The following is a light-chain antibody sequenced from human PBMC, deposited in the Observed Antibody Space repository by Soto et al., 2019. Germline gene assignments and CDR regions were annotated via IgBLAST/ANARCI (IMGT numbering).Light chain of an antibody. V-gene: IGKV1-12*01. Sequence: DVHLTQSPSSVSASVGDRFTITCRASQGVNTWLAWYQKKPGKAPRLLIYGASSLQSGVPLRFSGSGSGTDFTLTISSLQPEDVGHYYCQQANNMPLTFGGGTKVDI. CDR2: GAS. CDR1: QGVNTW. J-gene: IGKJ4*01. CDR3: QQANNMPLT.